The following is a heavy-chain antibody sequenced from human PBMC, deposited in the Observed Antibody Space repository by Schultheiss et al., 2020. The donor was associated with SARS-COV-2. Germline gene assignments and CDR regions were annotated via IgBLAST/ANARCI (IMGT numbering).Heavy chain of an antibody. CDR3: AKTLVVVLYYFDY. Sequence: VGSLRLSCAASGFTFSSYGMHWVRQAPGKGLEWVAVISYDGSNKYYADSVKGRFTISRDNSKNTLYLQMNSLRAEDTAVYYCAKTLVVVLYYFDYWGQGTLVTVSS. CDR1: GFTFSSYG. V-gene: IGHV3-30*18. J-gene: IGHJ4*02. CDR2: ISYDGSNK. D-gene: IGHD3-22*01.